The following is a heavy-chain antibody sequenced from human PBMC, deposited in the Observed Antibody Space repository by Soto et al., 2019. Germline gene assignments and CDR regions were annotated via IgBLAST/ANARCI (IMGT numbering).Heavy chain of an antibody. Sequence: GGSLRLSCAASGFTFSNPWMNWVRQAPGKGLEWVGRIKSKTDGGTTDYAAPVKGRFTISRDDSKNTLYLQMNSLKTEDTAVYYCMSSSWFTRYYYYGMDVWGQGTTVTVSS. CDR3: MSSSWFTRYYYYGMDV. J-gene: IGHJ6*02. CDR1: GFTFSNPW. D-gene: IGHD6-13*01. CDR2: IKSKTDGGTT. V-gene: IGHV3-15*07.